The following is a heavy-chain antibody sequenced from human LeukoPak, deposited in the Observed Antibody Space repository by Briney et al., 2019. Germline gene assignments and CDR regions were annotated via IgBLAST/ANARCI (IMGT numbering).Heavy chain of an antibody. CDR2: IYYSRST. Sequence: SETLSLTCTVSGGSIRSYYCSWIRQPPGKGLEWIGYIYYSRSTNYNPSLKSRVTISVETSTNQFSLKLSSVTAADTAVYYCARSGLRLGELSLSVYWGQGTLVTVYS. CDR1: GGSIRSYY. J-gene: IGHJ4*02. V-gene: IGHV4-59*08. D-gene: IGHD3-16*02. CDR3: ARSGLRLGELSLSVY.